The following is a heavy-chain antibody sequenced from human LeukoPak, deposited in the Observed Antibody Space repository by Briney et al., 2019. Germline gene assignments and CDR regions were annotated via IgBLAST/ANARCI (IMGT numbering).Heavy chain of an antibody. Sequence: PGRSLRLSCAASGFTFSSYAMHWVRQAPGKGLEWVAVISYDGSNKYYADSVKGRFTISRDNAKNSLYLQMNSLRAEDTAVYYCARAVSYYGSEQGYMDVWGKGTTVTISS. V-gene: IGHV3-30*04. D-gene: IGHD3-10*01. CDR3: ARAVSYYGSEQGYMDV. CDR1: GFTFSSYA. CDR2: ISYDGSNK. J-gene: IGHJ6*03.